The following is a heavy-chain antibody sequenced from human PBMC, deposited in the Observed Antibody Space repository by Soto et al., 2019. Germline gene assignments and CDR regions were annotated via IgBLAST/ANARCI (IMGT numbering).Heavy chain of an antibody. CDR1: GFTVSSNY. J-gene: IGHJ4*02. Sequence: PGGSLRLSCVASGFTVSSNYLGWVRHTPGKGLERVSSIYSDDSAYYADSVKGRFTISRDTSKNTVYLQLTTLGVEDTAVYFCARVVTYDIKGYLYYPYYFDFWGQGTLVTVS. CDR3: ARVVTYDIKGYLYYPYYFDF. D-gene: IGHD3-22*01. CDR2: IYSDDSA. V-gene: IGHV3-53*01.